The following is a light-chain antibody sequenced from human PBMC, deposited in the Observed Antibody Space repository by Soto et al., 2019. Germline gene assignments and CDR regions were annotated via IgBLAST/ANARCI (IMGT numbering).Light chain of an antibody. CDR3: HQYNSWPLT. Sequence: EKVMTQSPATLSVSPGDRATLSCRASQRVGSDLAWYQQKPGQAPRLLIYGASTRATDIPARFSGSGSETDFTLTISSLQSEDFAVYYCHQYNSWPLTFXGWTKVDTK. CDR1: QRVGSD. V-gene: IGKV3-15*01. J-gene: IGKJ4*01. CDR2: GAS.